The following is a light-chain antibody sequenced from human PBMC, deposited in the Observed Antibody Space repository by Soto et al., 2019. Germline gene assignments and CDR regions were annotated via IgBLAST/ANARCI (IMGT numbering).Light chain of an antibody. Sequence: QSALTQPASVSGSPGQSITISCTGTSSDVGAYNYVSWYQHHPGKATKLIIYDVSNRPSGVSNRFSGSKSGNTASLTISGLQAEDEADYHCSSYTSTSTYVFGIGTKVTVL. CDR2: DVS. CDR3: SSYTSTSTYV. V-gene: IGLV2-14*03. J-gene: IGLJ1*01. CDR1: SSDVGAYNY.